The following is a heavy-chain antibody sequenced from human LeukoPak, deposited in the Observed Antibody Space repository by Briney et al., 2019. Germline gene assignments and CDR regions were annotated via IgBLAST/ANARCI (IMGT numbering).Heavy chain of an antibody. V-gene: IGHV3-15*01. CDR2: ITSKTDGGTT. Sequence: PGGSLRLSCAASGFTLSNAYMSWVREAPGKGLEWVGRITSKTDGGTTDYAAPVKGRFTISRDDSKTTLYLQINSLKTEDTAVYYCAAGRLLVAATQPCDCWGQETLVTVSS. CDR3: AAGRLLVAATQPCDC. J-gene: IGHJ4*02. CDR1: GFTLSNAY. D-gene: IGHD2-15*01.